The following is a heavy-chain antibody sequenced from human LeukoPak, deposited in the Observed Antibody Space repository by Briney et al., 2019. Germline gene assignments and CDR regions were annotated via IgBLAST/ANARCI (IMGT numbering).Heavy chain of an antibody. D-gene: IGHD2-2*01. CDR2: IDYSGST. V-gene: IGHV4-39*07. CDR1: GGSISSCTYY. Sequence: SETLSLTCTVSGGSISSCTYYWGWVRQSPGKGLEWIGSIDYSGSTSYNPSLKSRVTISVDTSKYKISLKLSFVTAADTAVYYCARDGKFQLHRPDAYDIWGQGTMVTVSS. CDR3: ARDGKFQLHRPDAYDI. J-gene: IGHJ3*02.